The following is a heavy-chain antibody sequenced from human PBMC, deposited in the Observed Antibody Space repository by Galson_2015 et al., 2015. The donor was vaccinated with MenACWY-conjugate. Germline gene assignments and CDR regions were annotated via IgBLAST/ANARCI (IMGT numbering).Heavy chain of an antibody. J-gene: IGHJ4*02. CDR1: GFTFNNYW. CDR3: ARDYNWSFDS. CDR2: IKADGSFS. Sequence: SLRLSCAASGFTFNNYWMHWVRQPPGKGLEWISYIKADGSFSNYADSVKGRFTISTDNAKNMVYLQMDGLGDEDTAVYLCARDYNWSFDSWGQGTLVTVSS. D-gene: IGHD1-1*01. V-gene: IGHV3-74*01.